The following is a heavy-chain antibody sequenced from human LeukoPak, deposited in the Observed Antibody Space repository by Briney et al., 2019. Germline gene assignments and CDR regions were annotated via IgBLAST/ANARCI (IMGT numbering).Heavy chain of an antibody. J-gene: IGHJ5*02. D-gene: IGHD1-26*01. CDR3: AAGGSGSYLFDH. V-gene: IGHV1-24*01. CDR1: GYTLTELS. Sequence: ASVKVSCKVSGYTLTELSIHWVRQVPGKGLEWMGGIDPQDDETLYAQNFQGRVTMTEDTSTDTAYMELISLRSEDTAVYYCAAGGSGSYLFDHWGQGTLVIVSS. CDR2: IDPQDDET.